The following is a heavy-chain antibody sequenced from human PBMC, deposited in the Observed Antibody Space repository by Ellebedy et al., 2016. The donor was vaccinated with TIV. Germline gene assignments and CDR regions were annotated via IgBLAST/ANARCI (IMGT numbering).Heavy chain of an antibody. D-gene: IGHD4-17*01. J-gene: IGHJ4*02. V-gene: IGHV3-21*04. CDR1: GFTFSDYS. Sequence: GESLKISCAASGFTFSDYSMNWVRQAPGKGLEWVSSISSSSRYIYYADSVGGRFTISRDNAKNSHYLQMNSLRAEDTAVYYCVRALTTGAYYFDFWGQGTLVTVSS. CDR3: VRALTTGAYYFDF. CDR2: ISSSSRYI.